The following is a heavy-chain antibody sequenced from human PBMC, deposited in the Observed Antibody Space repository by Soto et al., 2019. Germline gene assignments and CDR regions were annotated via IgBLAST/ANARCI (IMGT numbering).Heavy chain of an antibody. J-gene: IGHJ4*02. D-gene: IGHD2-2*01. CDR1: GGSISSADHY. CDR2: IYYSGGT. Sequence: SETLSLTCTVSGGSISSADHYWSWIRQPPGKGLEWIGYIYYSGGTYYNPSLKSRVTISVDTSKNQFSLKLSSVTAADTAVYYCARVVPPARPDYWGQGTLVTVSS. CDR3: ARVVPPARPDY. V-gene: IGHV4-30-4*01.